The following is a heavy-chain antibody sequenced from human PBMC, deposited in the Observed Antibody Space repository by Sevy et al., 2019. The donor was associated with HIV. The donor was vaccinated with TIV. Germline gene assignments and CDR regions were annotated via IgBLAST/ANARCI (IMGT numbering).Heavy chain of an antibody. Sequence: GGSMRLSCAASGFTFINHAMHWVRQAPGKGLEWVTVISYDGSNNYYADSVKGRFTISRDTSKSTVYLQMDSLRAEDTAVYYCARDLNSGYANYYYYGMDVWGQGTTVTVSS. CDR1: GFTFINHA. J-gene: IGHJ6*02. V-gene: IGHV3-30*04. CDR2: ISYDGSNN. D-gene: IGHD5-12*01. CDR3: ARDLNSGYANYYYYGMDV.